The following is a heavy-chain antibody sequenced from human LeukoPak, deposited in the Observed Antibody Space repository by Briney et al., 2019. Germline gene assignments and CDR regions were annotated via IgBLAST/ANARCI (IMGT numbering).Heavy chain of an antibody. J-gene: IGHJ4*02. CDR2: IYTSGST. V-gene: IGHV4-4*07. CDR3: ARARRYSSGWYQRGYYFDY. CDR1: GGSISSYY. D-gene: IGHD6-19*01. Sequence: SETLSLTCTVSGGSISSYYWSWIRQPAWKGLEWIRRIYTSGSTNYNPSLKSRVTMSVDTSKNQFSLKLSSVTAADTAVYYCARARRYSSGWYQRGYYFDYWGQGTLVTVSS.